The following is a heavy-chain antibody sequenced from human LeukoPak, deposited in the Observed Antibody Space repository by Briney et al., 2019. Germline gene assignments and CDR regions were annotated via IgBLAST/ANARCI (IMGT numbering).Heavy chain of an antibody. D-gene: IGHD3-9*01. CDR1: GFTFSSYS. CDR3: AREAIDYDILTGYYNGDPDY. CDR2: ISSSSSTI. J-gene: IGHJ4*02. Sequence: PGGSLRLSCAASGFTFSSYSMNWVRQAPGKGLEWVSYISSSSSTIYYADSVKGRFIISRDNAKNSLYLQMNSLRAEDTAVYYCAREAIDYDILTGYYNGDPDYWGQGTLVTVSS. V-gene: IGHV3-48*01.